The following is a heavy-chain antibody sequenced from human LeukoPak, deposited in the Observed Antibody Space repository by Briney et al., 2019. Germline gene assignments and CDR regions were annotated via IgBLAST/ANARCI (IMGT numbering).Heavy chain of an antibody. V-gene: IGHV3-9*01. Sequence: PGGSLRLSCAASGFTFDDYAMHWVRQAPGKGLEWVSGISWNSGSIGHADSVKGRFTISRDNAKNSLYLQMNSLRAEDTALYYCAKVFDLTGYYGMDVWGLGTTVTVSS. CDR2: ISWNSGSI. CDR1: GFTFDDYA. CDR3: AKVFDLTGYYGMDV. D-gene: IGHD3-10*02. J-gene: IGHJ6*02.